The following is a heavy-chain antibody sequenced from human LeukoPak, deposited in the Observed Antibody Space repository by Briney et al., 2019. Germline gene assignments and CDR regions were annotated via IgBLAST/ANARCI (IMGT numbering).Heavy chain of an antibody. D-gene: IGHD3-10*01. CDR1: GGSISSGGYY. Sequence: SETLSLTCTVSGGSISSGGYYWSWIRQHPGKGLEWIGYIYYSGSTYYNPSLKSRVTISVDTSKNQFSLKLSSVTAADTAVYYCARTPGPGSITMVRGVYFDYWGQGTLVTVSS. CDR2: IYYSGST. V-gene: IGHV4-31*03. CDR3: ARTPGPGSITMVRGVYFDY. J-gene: IGHJ4*02.